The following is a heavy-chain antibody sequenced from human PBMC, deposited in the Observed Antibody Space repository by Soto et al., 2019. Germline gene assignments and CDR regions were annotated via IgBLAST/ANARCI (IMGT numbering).Heavy chain of an antibody. V-gene: IGHV1-2*02. J-gene: IGHJ4*02. Sequence: APVKVSCKASGYTFTGYYMHWVRQAPGQGLEWMGWINPNSGGTNYAQKFQGRVTMTRDTSISTAYMELSRLRSDDTAVYYCAILPYDSSGYAFDYWGQGTLVTVSS. D-gene: IGHD3-22*01. CDR3: AILPYDSSGYAFDY. CDR1: GYTFTGYY. CDR2: INPNSGGT.